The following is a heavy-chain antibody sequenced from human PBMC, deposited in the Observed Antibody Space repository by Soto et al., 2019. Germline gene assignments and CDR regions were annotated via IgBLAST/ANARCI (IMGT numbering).Heavy chain of an antibody. D-gene: IGHD5-12*01. CDR1: GFTFSSYA. CDR2: ISSTSSYI. V-gene: IGHV3-21*01. Sequence: GGSLRLSCAASGFTFSSYAMNWVRQAPGKGLEWVSSISSTSSYIYYADSVKGRFTISRDNAKNSLYLQMNSLRAEDTAVYYCARERGVAAIVDYWGQGTLVTVSS. CDR3: ARERGVAAIVDY. J-gene: IGHJ4*02.